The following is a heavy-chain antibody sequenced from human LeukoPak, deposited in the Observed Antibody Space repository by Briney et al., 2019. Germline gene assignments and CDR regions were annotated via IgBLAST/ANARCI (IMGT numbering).Heavy chain of an antibody. V-gene: IGHV4-59*01. Sequence: SETLSLTCTVSGGSISSYYWSWIRPPPRKGLGWIGYIYYSGSTNYNPSLKSRVTISVDTSKNQFSLKLSSVTAADTAVYYCARGPEFFVGTAMEYYFDYWGQGTLVTVSS. CDR3: ARGPEFFVGTAMEYYFDY. CDR1: GGSISSYY. J-gene: IGHJ4*02. D-gene: IGHD5-18*01. CDR2: IYYSGST.